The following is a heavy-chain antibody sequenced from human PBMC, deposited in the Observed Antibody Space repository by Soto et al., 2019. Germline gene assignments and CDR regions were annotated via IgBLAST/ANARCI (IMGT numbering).Heavy chain of an antibody. CDR3: ARRSSGYPYYFDY. CDR1: GFTVSTNY. J-gene: IGHJ4*02. Sequence: PGGSLRLSCAASGFTVSTNYMSWVRQASGKGLEWVSLIYSGGSTYYADSVKGRFTISSDNSKNTLYLQMNSQRAEDTAVYYCARRSSGYPYYFDYWGQGTLVTVSS. CDR2: IYSGGST. D-gene: IGHD3-22*01. V-gene: IGHV3-53*01.